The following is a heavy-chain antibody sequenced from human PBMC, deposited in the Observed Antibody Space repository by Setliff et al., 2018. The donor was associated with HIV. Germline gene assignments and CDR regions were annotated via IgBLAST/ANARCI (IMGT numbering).Heavy chain of an antibody. J-gene: IGHJ3*02. Sequence: ASVKVSCKASGYTFTGYYMHWVRQAPGQGLEWMGWINPNSGGTNYAQKFQGRVTMTRDTSISTAYMELSRLRSDDTAVYYCARQPHDFDSSGYYGDAFDIWGQGTMVTVSS. CDR1: GYTFTGYY. CDR3: ARQPHDFDSSGYYGDAFDI. CDR2: INPNSGGT. V-gene: IGHV1-2*02. D-gene: IGHD3-22*01.